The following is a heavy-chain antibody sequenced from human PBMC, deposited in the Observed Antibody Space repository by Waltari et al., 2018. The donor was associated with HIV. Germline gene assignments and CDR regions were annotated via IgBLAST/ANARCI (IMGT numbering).Heavy chain of an antibody. CDR2: IRSKAYRETT. CDR1: GFTFGDFA. D-gene: IGHD3-3*01. V-gene: IGHV3-49*03. CDR3: TRAGAFYHFWTGHNRWFDP. Sequence: EVQLVESGGGLVQPGRSLRLSCTASGFTFGDFAMTWFRQAPGKGLEGVAVIRSKAYRETTEYAASVKGRFTILRDDSKSIAYLQMNSLKSEDTAVYFCTRAGAFYHFWTGHNRWFDPWGQGTLVTVTS. J-gene: IGHJ5*02.